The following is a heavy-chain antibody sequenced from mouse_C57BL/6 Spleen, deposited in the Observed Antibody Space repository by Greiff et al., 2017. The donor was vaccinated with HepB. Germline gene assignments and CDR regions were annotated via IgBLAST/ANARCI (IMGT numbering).Heavy chain of an antibody. V-gene: IGHV1-64*01. Sequence: VQLQQSGAELVKPGASVKLSCKASGYTFTSYWMHWVKQRPGQGLEWIGMIHPNSGSTNYNEKFKSKATLTVDKSSSTAYMQLSSLTSEDSAVYYCARDPDYYAMDYWGQGTSVTVSS. CDR2: IHPNSGST. CDR3: ARDPDYYAMDY. J-gene: IGHJ4*01. CDR1: GYTFTSYW.